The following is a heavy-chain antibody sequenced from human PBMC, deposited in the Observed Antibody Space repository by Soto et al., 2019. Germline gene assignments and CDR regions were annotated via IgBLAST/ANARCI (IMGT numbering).Heavy chain of an antibody. CDR1: GFTFSSYA. CDR3: AKGVRYYDILTGYPKYYYYYYMDV. J-gene: IGHJ6*03. CDR2: ISGSGGST. Sequence: EVQLLESGGGLVQPGGPLRLSCAASGFTFSSYAMSWVRQAPGKGLEWVSAISGSGGSTYYADSVKGRFTISRDNSKNTLYLQMNSLRAEDTAVYYCAKGVRYYDILTGYPKYYYYYYMDVWGKGTTVTVSS. V-gene: IGHV3-23*01. D-gene: IGHD3-9*01.